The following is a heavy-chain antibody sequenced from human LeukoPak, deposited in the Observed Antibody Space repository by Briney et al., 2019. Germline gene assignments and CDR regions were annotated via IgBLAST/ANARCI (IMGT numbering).Heavy chain of an antibody. Sequence: SETLSLTCTVSGGSISGGGYCWSWIRQHPGKGLEWIGYIYYSGSTSYNPSLRSRVTISVDTSKNQFSLNLSSVTAADTAVYYCARVPYDSSGYGYFDYRGQGTLVTVSS. CDR3: ARVPYDSSGYGYFDY. V-gene: IGHV4-31*03. CDR1: GGSISGGGYC. CDR2: IYYSGST. D-gene: IGHD3-22*01. J-gene: IGHJ4*02.